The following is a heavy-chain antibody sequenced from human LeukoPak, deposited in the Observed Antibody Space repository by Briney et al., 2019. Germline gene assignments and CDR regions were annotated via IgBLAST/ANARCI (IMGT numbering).Heavy chain of an antibody. CDR3: VKGPRPDITVAHTVEN. Sequence: GGSLRLSCEVSGSGFTFGNFAMSWVRQVPGRGLEWVSTISSRGDSTYVADSVKGRFTISRDNSKNSLYLQMNTVRAEDTAVYYCVKGPRPDITVAHTVENWGQGTLVTVSS. D-gene: IGHD6-19*01. J-gene: IGHJ4*02. CDR2: ISSRGDST. CDR1: GSGFTFGNFA. V-gene: IGHV3-23*01.